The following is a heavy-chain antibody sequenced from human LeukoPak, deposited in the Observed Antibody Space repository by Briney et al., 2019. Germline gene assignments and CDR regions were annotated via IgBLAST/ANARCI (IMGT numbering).Heavy chain of an antibody. D-gene: IGHD4-17*01. Sequence: GGSLRLSCAASGFTFSNYNMNWVRQAPGKGLEWVSKISRGSSSIYYADSVKGRFTISRDNARNSVFLQMNSLRDEDTAVYYCARVATVTSPFDYWGQGTLVTVSS. CDR1: GFTFSNYN. V-gene: IGHV3-48*02. CDR2: ISRGSSSI. J-gene: IGHJ4*02. CDR3: ARVATVTSPFDY.